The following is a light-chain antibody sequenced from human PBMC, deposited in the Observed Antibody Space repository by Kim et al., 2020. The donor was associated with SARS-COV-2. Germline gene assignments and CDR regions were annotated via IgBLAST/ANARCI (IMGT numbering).Light chain of an antibody. CDR2: GAS. CDR1: ECRRSD. J-gene: IGKJ1*01. V-gene: IGKV3D-15*01. CDR3: QQYYSWPRT. Sequence: REKTAPPSWTASECRRSDLAWYQHKPGQAPRLLIDGASTRATGIPDRFSGSGSGTDFTLTISSLQSEDFAVYYCQQYYSWPRTFGEGTKVDIK.